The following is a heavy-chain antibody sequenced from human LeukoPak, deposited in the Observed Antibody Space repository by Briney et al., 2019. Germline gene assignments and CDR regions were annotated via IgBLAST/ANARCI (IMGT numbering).Heavy chain of an antibody. Sequence: SETLSLTCTVSGGSISSYYWSWIRQPAGKGLEWIGRIYTSGSTNYNPSLKSRVTMSVDTSKNQFSLKLSSVTAADTAVYYCARDLEGISSGSPKTWFDPWGQGTLVTVSS. V-gene: IGHV4-4*07. D-gene: IGHD1-26*01. CDR2: IYTSGST. CDR3: ARDLEGISSGSPKTWFDP. J-gene: IGHJ5*02. CDR1: GGSISSYY.